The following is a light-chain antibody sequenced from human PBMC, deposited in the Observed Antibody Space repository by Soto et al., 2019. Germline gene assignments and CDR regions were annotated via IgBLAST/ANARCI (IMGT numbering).Light chain of an antibody. V-gene: IGKV3-11*01. CDR2: DVS. Sequence: IVLTQSPATLSLSPGERATLSCRASQSVSGYLAWYQQKPGQAPRLLIYDVSSRATGIPARFSGSGSGTDFTLTISGLEPEDVAVYYCQQLSLGTFVPGTKVDIK. J-gene: IGKJ3*01. CDR3: QQLSLGT. CDR1: QSVSGY.